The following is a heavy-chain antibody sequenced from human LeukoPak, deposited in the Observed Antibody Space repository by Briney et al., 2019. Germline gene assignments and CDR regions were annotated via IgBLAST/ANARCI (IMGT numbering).Heavy chain of an antibody. V-gene: IGHV4-4*07. CDR3: ARSEQLAPRYYYYYMDV. J-gene: IGHJ6*03. CDR2: IYTSGST. CDR1: DGSISSYY. Sequence: PSETLSLTCTVSDGSISSYYWSWIRQPAGKGLEWIGRIYTSGSTNYNPSLKSRVTMSVDTSKNQFSLKLSSVTAADTAVYYCARSEQLAPRYYYYYMDVWGKGTTVTVSS. D-gene: IGHD6-6*01.